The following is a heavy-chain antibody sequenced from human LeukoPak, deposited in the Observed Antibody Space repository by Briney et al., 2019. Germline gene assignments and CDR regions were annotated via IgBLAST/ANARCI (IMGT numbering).Heavy chain of an antibody. CDR1: GDSISSTSYY. D-gene: IGHD3-16*01. Sequence: SETLSLTCNVSGDSISSTSYYRGWIRQPPGKGLEWIGSIYYSGNTYYNPSLKSRVSISVDTSKNQFSLRLRSVTAADTAVYYCARGGYGVRVGEDYWGQGTLVTVSS. CDR2: IYYSGNT. CDR3: ARGGYGVRVGEDY. V-gene: IGHV4-39*01. J-gene: IGHJ4*02.